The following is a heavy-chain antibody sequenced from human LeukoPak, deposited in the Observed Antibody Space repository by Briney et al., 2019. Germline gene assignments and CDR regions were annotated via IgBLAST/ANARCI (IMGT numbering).Heavy chain of an antibody. V-gene: IGHV4-34*01. J-gene: IGHJ4*02. D-gene: IGHD3-10*01. CDR1: GGSFSGYY. CDR3: ARGVLWFGELYFDY. Sequence: SETLSLTCAVYGGSFSGYYWSWIRQPPGKGLEWIGEINHSGSTNYNPSLKSRVTISVDTSKNQFSLKLSSVTAADTAVYYCARGVLWFGELYFDYWGQETLVTVSS. CDR2: INHSGST.